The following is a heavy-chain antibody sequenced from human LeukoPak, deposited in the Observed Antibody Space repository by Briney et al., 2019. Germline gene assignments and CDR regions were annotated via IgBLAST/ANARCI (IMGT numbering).Heavy chain of an antibody. J-gene: IGHJ4*02. D-gene: IGHD5-24*01. CDR2: ISSSSSYI. V-gene: IGHV3-21*05. CDR1: GFTFSSYG. CDR3: AINHRDGYSELGY. Sequence: GGSLRLSCAASGFTFSSYGMTWVRQAPGKGLEWVSYISSSSSYIYYADSVKGRFTISRDNAKNSLYLQMNSLRAEDTAVYYCAINHRDGYSELGYWGQGTLVTVSS.